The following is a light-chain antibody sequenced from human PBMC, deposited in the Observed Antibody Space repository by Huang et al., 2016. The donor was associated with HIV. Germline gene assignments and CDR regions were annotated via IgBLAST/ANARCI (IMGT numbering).Light chain of an antibody. CDR1: ESLLYTNGFRY. CDR3: MQSLQTPPT. J-gene: IGKJ1*01. Sequence: DIVMSQSPLSLTVTPGEPASFSCKSNESLLYTNGFRYLNWYLQKPGLSPHLLIYLGSNRASGVPDRFSGSGTGIEFTLTISRVEADDVGVYYCMQSLQTPPTFGQGTKVEI. CDR2: LGS. V-gene: IGKV2-28*01.